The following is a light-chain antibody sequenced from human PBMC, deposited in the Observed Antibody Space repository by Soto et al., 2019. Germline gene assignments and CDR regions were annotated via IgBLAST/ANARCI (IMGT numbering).Light chain of an antibody. CDR2: EDN. CDR1: SSDVGTYNL. CDR3: CSYAGYSNYV. Sequence: QSVLTQPASVSGSPGQSITISCTGASSDVGTYNLVSWYQQHPGKAPKLMIYEDNKRPSGVSIRFSGSKSGNTASLTISGLQAEDEADYYCCSYAGYSNYVFGTGTKVTVL. J-gene: IGLJ1*01. V-gene: IGLV2-23*01.